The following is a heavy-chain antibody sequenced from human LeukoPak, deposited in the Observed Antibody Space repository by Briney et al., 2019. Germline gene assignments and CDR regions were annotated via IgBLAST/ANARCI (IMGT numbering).Heavy chain of an antibody. CDR3: ARGGLAYCGGDCYALEI. Sequence: GGSLRLSCAASGFTVSTNSMNWVRQAPGKGLEWVSLIYSGGSTYYADSVKGRFTISRDISKNILYLQMSGLRAEDTAMYYCARGGLAYCGGDCYALEIWGQGTMVTVSS. D-gene: IGHD2-21*02. CDR2: IYSGGST. J-gene: IGHJ3*02. CDR1: GFTVSTNS. V-gene: IGHV3-53*01.